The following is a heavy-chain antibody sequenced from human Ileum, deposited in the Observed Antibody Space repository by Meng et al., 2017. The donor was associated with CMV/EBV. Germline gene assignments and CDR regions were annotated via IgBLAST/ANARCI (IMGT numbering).Heavy chain of an antibody. Sequence: QVQLQEAGPGLVKPSETLSLTCTVSADSLITYSWHWIRQPAGKGLEWIGRLYTTGTIKYNPSLMRRLTMSLDTSKSQFSLNLRSLTAADTAVYYCATTYSDGDWNFDYWGQGTLVTVSS. CDR1: ADSLITYS. D-gene: IGHD1-26*01. CDR3: ATTYSDGDWNFDY. J-gene: IGHJ4*02. V-gene: IGHV4-4*07. CDR2: LYTTGTI.